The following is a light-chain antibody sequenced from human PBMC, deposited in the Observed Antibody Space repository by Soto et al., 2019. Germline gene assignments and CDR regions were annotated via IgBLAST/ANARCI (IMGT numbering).Light chain of an antibody. CDR2: DVS. CDR1: SSDVGGYDY. CDR3: SSYTSSSTLV. J-gene: IGLJ2*01. Sequence: QSALTQPASVSGSPGQSITISCTGTSSDVGGYDYVSWYQQHPGKAPKPIIYDVSNRPSGVSNRFSGSKSGNTASLTISGRQAEDEADYYCSSYTSSSTLVFGGGTQLTVL. V-gene: IGLV2-14*03.